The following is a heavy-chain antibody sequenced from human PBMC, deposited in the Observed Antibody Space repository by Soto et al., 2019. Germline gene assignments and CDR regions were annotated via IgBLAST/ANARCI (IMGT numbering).Heavy chain of an antibody. CDR3: ARLLGGFPPFDY. Sequence: ASVKVSCKASGYTFTSYGISWVRQAPGQGLEWMGWISAYNGNTNYAQKLQGRVNMTTDTSTSTAYMELRSLRFDDTAVYYCARLLGGFPPFDYWGQGTLVTVSS. V-gene: IGHV1-18*01. J-gene: IGHJ4*02. CDR2: ISAYNGNT. CDR1: GYTFTSYG. D-gene: IGHD1-26*01.